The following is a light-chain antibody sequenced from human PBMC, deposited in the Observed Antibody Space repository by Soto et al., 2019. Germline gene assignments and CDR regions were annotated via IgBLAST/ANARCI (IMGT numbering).Light chain of an antibody. CDR2: DAS. CDR1: QDISYY. V-gene: IGKV1-33*01. J-gene: IGKJ5*01. CDR3: QQYDILPI. Sequence: DIQLTQSPSSLSASVVDRVTITCQASQDISYYLNWYQQRPGKAPKLLIYDASNLGAGVPLRFSGSRSGTDYTFTISSLQPEDIATYYCQQYDILPIFGQGTRLEIK.